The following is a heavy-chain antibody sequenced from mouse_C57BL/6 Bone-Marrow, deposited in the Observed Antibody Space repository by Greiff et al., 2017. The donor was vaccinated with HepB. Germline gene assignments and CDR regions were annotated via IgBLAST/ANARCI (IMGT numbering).Heavy chain of an antibody. CDR3: ARDKNYGSSSHWYFDV. CDR1: GFTFSSYA. CDR2: ISDGGSYT. V-gene: IGHV5-4*01. J-gene: IGHJ1*03. D-gene: IGHD1-1*01. Sequence: LVESGGGLVKPGGSLKLSCAASGFTFSSYAMSWVRQTPEKRLEWVATISDGGSYTYYPDNVKGRFTISRDNAKNNLYLQMSHLKSEDTAMYYCARDKNYGSSSHWYFDVWGTGTTVTVSS.